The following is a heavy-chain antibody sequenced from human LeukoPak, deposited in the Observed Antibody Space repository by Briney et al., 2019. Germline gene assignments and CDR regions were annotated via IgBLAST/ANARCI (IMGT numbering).Heavy chain of an antibody. J-gene: IGHJ4*02. CDR2: IYTSGST. CDR3: ARDRGETISGWSRLAPSYYFDY. D-gene: IGHD6-19*01. Sequence: SETLSLTCTVSGGSISSYYWSWIRQPAGKGLEWIGRIYTSGSTNYNPSLKSRVTMSVDTSKSQFSLKLSSVTAADTAVYHCARDRGETISGWSRLAPSYYFDYWGQGTLVTVSS. CDR1: GGSISSYY. V-gene: IGHV4-4*07.